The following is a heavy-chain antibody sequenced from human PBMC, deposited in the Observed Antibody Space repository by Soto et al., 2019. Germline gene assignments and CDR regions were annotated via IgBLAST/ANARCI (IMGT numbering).Heavy chain of an antibody. Sequence: SGTLSLTCAVYGGSFSGYYWSWIRQPPGKGLEWIGEINHSGSTNYNPSLKSRVTISVDTSKNQFSLKLSSVTAADTAVYYCAAKYSSSWDRWGQGTLVTVSS. D-gene: IGHD6-13*01. CDR2: INHSGST. J-gene: IGHJ5*02. V-gene: IGHV4-34*01. CDR1: GGSFSGYY. CDR3: AAKYSSSWDR.